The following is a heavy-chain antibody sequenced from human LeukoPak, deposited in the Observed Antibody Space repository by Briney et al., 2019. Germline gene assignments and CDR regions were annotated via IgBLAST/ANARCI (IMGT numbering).Heavy chain of an antibody. CDR2: IYYSGST. Sequence: PSETLSLTCTVSGGSISSSSYYWGWIRQPPGKGLEWIGSIYYSGSTYYNPSLKSRVTISVDTSKNQFSLKLSSVTAADTAVYYCARDEGTVTTPFDYWGQGTLVTVSS. CDR1: GGSISSSSYY. V-gene: IGHV4-39*07. D-gene: IGHD4-17*01. J-gene: IGHJ4*02. CDR3: ARDEGTVTTPFDY.